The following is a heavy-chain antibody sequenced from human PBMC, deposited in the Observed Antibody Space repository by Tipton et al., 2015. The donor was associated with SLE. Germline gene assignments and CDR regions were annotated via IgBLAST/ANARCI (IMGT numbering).Heavy chain of an antibody. CDR1: GFTFSSYD. J-gene: IGHJ5*02. V-gene: IGHV3-48*03. Sequence: SLRLSCAASGFTFSSYDMNWVRQAPGKGLEWVSYISGSGSTIYYADSVKGRFTISRDNAKNSLYLQVDSLRAEDTAVYYFASDTDPWGQGTLVTVSS. CDR2: ISGSGSTI. CDR3: ASDTDP.